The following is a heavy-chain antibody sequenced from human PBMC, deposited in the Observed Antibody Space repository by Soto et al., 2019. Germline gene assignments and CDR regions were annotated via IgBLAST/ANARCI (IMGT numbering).Heavy chain of an antibody. V-gene: IGHV4-59*01. J-gene: IGHJ6*03. Sequence: PSETLSLTCTVSGGSISSYYWSWIRQPPGKGLEWIGYIYYSGSTNYNPSLKSRVTISVDTSKNQFSLKLSSVTAADTAVYYCARSHNWNRFSYYYYYMDVWGKGTTVTVSS. CDR1: GGSISSYY. D-gene: IGHD1-20*01. CDR3: ARSHNWNRFSYYYYYMDV. CDR2: IYYSGST.